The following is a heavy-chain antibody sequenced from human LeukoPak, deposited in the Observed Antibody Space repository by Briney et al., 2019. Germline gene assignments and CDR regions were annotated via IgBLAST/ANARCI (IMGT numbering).Heavy chain of an antibody. D-gene: IGHD3-10*01. Sequence: ASVKVSCKVSGYTLTELSMHWVRQAPGKGLEWMGGFDPEDGETIYAQKFQGRVTMTEDTSTDTAYMELSSLRSEDTAVYYCARHMVRGVIHYYYYGMDVWGQGTTVTVSS. CDR1: GYTLTELS. CDR2: FDPEDGET. CDR3: ARHMVRGVIHYYYYGMDV. J-gene: IGHJ6*02. V-gene: IGHV1-24*01.